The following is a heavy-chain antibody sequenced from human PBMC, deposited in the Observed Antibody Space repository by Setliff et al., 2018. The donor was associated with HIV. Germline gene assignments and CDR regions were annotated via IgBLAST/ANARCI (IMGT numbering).Heavy chain of an antibody. J-gene: IGHJ5*01. D-gene: IGHD3-10*01. CDR2: IYHSGST. CDR3: ARGGAHYYGSGSYYNWFDP. V-gene: IGHV4-34*01. CDR1: GGLFTGYY. Sequence: LSLTCAVSGGLFTGYYWGWIRQPPGKGLEWIGEIYHSGSTNYNPSLKSRVTISVDTSKNQFSLKLSSVTAADTAMYYCARGGAHYYGSGSYYNWFDPWGQGTMVTVSS.